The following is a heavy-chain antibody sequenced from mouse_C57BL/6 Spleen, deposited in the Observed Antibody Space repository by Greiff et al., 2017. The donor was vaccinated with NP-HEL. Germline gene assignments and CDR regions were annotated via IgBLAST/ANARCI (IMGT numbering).Heavy chain of an antibody. CDR1: GYSFTDYN. J-gene: IGHJ1*03. D-gene: IGHD1-1*01. V-gene: IGHV1-39*01. CDR3: ARKGVTTVAHWYFDV. Sequence: VQLQQSGPELVKPGASVKISCKASGYSFTDYNMNWVKQSNGKSLEWIGVINTNYGTTSYNQKFKGKATLTVDQSSSTAYMQLNSRTSEDSAVYYCARKGVTTVAHWYFDVWGTGTTVTVSS. CDR2: INTNYGTT.